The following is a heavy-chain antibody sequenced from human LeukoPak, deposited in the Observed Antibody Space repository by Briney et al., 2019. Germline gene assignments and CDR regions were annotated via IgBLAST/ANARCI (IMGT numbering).Heavy chain of an antibody. CDR3: ARDSVRRVASNYYYYYMDV. V-gene: IGHV3-48*04. D-gene: IGHD3-10*01. Sequence: GGSLRLSCAASGFTFSSYSMNWVRQAPGKGLEWVSYISNSSTIYYADSVKGRFTISRDNAKNSLYLQMNSLRAEDTAVYYCARDSVRRVASNYYYYYMDVWGKGTTVTVSS. CDR2: ISNSSTI. CDR1: GFTFSSYS. J-gene: IGHJ6*03.